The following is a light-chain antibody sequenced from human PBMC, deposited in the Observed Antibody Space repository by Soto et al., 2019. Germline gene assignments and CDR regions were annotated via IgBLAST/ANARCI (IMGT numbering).Light chain of an antibody. CDR1: QSVSSSY. J-gene: IGKJ1*01. CDR3: QHYGSSPTT. V-gene: IGKV3-20*01. CDR2: GAS. Sequence: DIVLTQSPGTLSLSPGDRATLSCRAIQSVSSSYLDWYQQKFGQAPTHLIYGASSRATGVPARFRGSGSGTDFTLTITRLEPEDCAVYYCQHYGSSPTTVGQGTKVEVQ.